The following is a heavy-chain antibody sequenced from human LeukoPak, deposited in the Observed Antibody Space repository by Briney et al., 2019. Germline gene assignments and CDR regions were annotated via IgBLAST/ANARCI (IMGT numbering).Heavy chain of an antibody. CDR3: ARVSSSSGQSDY. D-gene: IGHD6-6*01. CDR1: GYTFTGYY. J-gene: IGHJ4*02. V-gene: IGHV1-69*04. Sequence: SVKVSCKASGYTFTGYYLHWVRQAPGQGLEWMGRIIPILGIANYAQKFQGRVTITADKSTSTAYMELSSLRSEDTAVYYCARVSSSSGQSDYWGQGTLVTVSS. CDR2: IIPILGIA.